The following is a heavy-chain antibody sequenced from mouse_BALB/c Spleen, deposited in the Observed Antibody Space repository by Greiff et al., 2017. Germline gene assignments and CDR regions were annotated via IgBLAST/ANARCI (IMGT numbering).Heavy chain of an antibody. J-gene: IGHJ2*01. CDR1: GYTFTSYV. D-gene: IGHD2-14*01. V-gene: IGHV1-14*01. CDR2: INPYNDGT. CDR3: ARVGDYRYDAGYYCDD. Sequence: EVQLQESGPELVKPGASVKMSCKASGYTFTSYVMHWVKQKPGQGLEWIGYINPYNDGTKYNEKFKGKATLTSDKSSSTAYMELSSLTSEDSAVYYCARVGDYRYDAGYYCDDWGQGTTLTVSS.